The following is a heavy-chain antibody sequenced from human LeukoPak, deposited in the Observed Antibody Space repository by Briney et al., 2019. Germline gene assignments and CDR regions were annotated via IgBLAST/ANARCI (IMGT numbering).Heavy chain of an antibody. V-gene: IGHV1-2*06. CDR1: GYTFTSYG. D-gene: IGHD3-10*01. J-gene: IGHJ4*02. CDR2: INPNSGGT. CDR3: ARGVWNYSYYFDY. Sequence: ASVKVSCKASGYTFTSYGISWVRQAPGQGLEWMGRINPNSGGTNYAQKFQGRVTMTRDTSISTAYMELSRLRSDDTAVYYCARGVWNYSYYFDYWGQGTLVTVPS.